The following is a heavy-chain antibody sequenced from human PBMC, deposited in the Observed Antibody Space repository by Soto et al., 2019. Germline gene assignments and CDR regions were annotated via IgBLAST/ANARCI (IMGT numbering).Heavy chain of an antibody. CDR1: GGSISSGNYY. Sequence: QVQLQESGPGLVKPSQTLSLTCTVSGGSISSGNYYWSWIRQPPGKGLEWIGFISYSGSTYYNLSLKSRVTISVETSKTQFSLNLSCVTAADTAVYYCATMGTPATGLYYFDYWGQGTLVTVSS. V-gene: IGHV4-30-4*01. CDR2: ISYSGST. CDR3: ATMGTPATGLYYFDY. J-gene: IGHJ4*02. D-gene: IGHD2-15*01.